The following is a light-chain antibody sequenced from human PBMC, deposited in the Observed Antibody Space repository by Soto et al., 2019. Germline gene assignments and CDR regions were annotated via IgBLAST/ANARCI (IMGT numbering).Light chain of an antibody. CDR3: SSYTPSSTLYV. Sequence: QSVLTQPASVSGSPGQSITISCTGTSSDVGGYNFVSWYQQHPGKAPKLMIYDVSNRPSGVSNRFSGSKSGNTASLTISGLQAEDEADYYCSSYTPSSTLYVFGPVTKLTVL. J-gene: IGLJ1*01. V-gene: IGLV2-14*01. CDR2: DVS. CDR1: SSDVGGYNF.